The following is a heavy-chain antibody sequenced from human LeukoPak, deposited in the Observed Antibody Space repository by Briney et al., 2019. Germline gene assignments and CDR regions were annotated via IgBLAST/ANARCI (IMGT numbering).Heavy chain of an antibody. CDR3: ARFITIFGVVIKRVDSWFDP. Sequence: SETLSLTCTVSGGSISSGGYYWSWIRQPPGKGLEWIGEINHSGSTNYNPSLKSRVTISVDTSKNQFSLKLSSVTAADTAVYYCARFITIFGVVIKRVDSWFDPWGQGTLVTVSS. D-gene: IGHD3-3*01. J-gene: IGHJ5*02. CDR1: GGSISSGGYY. CDR2: INHSGST. V-gene: IGHV4-39*07.